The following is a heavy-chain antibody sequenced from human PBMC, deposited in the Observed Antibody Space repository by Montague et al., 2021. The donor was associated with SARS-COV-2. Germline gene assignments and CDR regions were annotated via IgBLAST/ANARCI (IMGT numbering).Heavy chain of an antibody. J-gene: IGHJ4*02. CDR1: VFTVSSYG. CDR3: ARSKGVVINGVCDY. Sequence: SLRLSCAASVFTVSSYGMHWVRQAPGKGLEWVAVIWYDGSNQYYXYSLKGRFTISRDKSKNTLYLQMNSLRAEDTAVYYCARSKGVVINGVCDYWGQGTLVTVSS. D-gene: IGHD3-3*01. CDR2: IWYDGSNQ. V-gene: IGHV3-33*01.